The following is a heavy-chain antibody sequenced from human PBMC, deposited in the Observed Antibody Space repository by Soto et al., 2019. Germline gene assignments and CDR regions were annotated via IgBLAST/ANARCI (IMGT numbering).Heavy chain of an antibody. D-gene: IGHD3-9*01. CDR1: GYTFTSYA. V-gene: IGHV1-3*01. CDR2: INAGNGNA. CDR3: ARQKLNPHKLFDPRCFDY. J-gene: IGHJ4*02. Sequence: EASVKVSWKASGYTFTSYAMHWVRQAPGQRLEWMGWINAGNGNAKYSQKFQGRVTITRDTSASTAYMELSSLRSEDTAVYYCARQKLNPHKLFDPRCFDYWGQGTLVTVSS.